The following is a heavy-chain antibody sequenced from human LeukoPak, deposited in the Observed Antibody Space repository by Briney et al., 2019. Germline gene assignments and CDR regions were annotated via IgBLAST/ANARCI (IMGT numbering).Heavy chain of an antibody. J-gene: IGHJ4*02. CDR3: AKANSIGCSSTSCYYY. V-gene: IGHV3-23*01. CDR2: ISGSGGST. CDR1: GFTFSNYG. Sequence: GGTLRLSCAASGFTFSNYGMSWVRQAPGKGLQWVSGISGSGGSTYYADSVKGRFTISRDNSKNTLYLQMNSLRAEDTAVYYCAKANSIGCSSTSCYYYWGQGTLVTVSS. D-gene: IGHD2-2*01.